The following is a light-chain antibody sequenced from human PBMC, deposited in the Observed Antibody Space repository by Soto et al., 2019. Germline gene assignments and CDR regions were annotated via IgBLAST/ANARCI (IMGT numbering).Light chain of an antibody. CDR1: QTVTNNY. V-gene: IGKV3-20*01. J-gene: IGKJ4*01. CDR2: GAS. Sequence: VLTQSPGALFLSQREGATLSCTASQTVTNNYLTWYQQKPGQAPRLVIYGASSRATGIPDRFSGSGSGTDFTLTISRLETEDYAVYYSQQHGTSPLTCGGGTKVDI. CDR3: QQHGTSPLT.